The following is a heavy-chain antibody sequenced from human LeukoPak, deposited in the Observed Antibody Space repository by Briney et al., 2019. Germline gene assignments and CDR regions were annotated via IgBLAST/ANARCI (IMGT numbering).Heavy chain of an antibody. CDR1: GFTFSSYA. CDR3: AGAYCGGDCYSPFDAFDI. V-gene: IGHV3-23*01. CDR2: IGASGGST. D-gene: IGHD2-21*02. J-gene: IGHJ3*02. Sequence: GGSLRLSCAASGFTFSSYAMSWVRQAPGKGLEWVSVIGASGGSTYYSDSVKGRFTISRDNAKSTLYLQMNSLRAEDTAVYYCAGAYCGGDCYSPFDAFDIWGQGTMVTVSS.